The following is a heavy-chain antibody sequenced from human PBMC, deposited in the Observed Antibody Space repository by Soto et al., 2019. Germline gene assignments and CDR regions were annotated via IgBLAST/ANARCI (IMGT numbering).Heavy chain of an antibody. Sequence: TLSLTCTVSGGSISSGDYYWSWIRQPPGKGLEWIGYIYYSGSTYYNPSLKSRVTISVDTSKSQFSLKLSSVTAADTAVYYCARVVTTFNWFDPWGQGTLVTVSS. J-gene: IGHJ5*02. V-gene: IGHV4-30-4*01. CDR1: GGSISSGDYY. CDR3: ARVVTTFNWFDP. CDR2: IYYSGST. D-gene: IGHD4-4*01.